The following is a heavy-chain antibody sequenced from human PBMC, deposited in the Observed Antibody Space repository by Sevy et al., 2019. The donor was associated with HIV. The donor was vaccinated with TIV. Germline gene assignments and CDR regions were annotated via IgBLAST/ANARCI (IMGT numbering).Heavy chain of an antibody. CDR3: ARRRGGSSWSDY. D-gene: IGHD6-13*01. CDR1: GGSITSSNYR. CDR2: VYDDGTT. Sequence: SETLSLTCTVSGGSITSSNYRWAWIRQPPGKGLEWIGNVYDDGTTYYNPSLKSRVTISIDRSKNQSSLKLNPVTAADTAVYYCARRRGGSSWSDYWGQGTLVTVSS. J-gene: IGHJ4*02. V-gene: IGHV4-39*01.